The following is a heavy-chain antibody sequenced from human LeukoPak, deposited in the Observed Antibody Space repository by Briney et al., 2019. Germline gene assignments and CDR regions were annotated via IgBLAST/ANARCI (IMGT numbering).Heavy chain of an antibody. V-gene: IGHV4-59*08. CDR1: GGSVSSYY. D-gene: IGHD2-2*01. CDR2: IYYSGST. CDR3: ARQVKVVPAGMRRDAFDI. J-gene: IGHJ3*02. Sequence: SETLSLTCTVSGGSVSSYYWSWIRQPPGKGLEWIGYIYYSGSTNYNPSLKSRVTISVDTSKNQFSLKLSSVTAADTAVYYCARQVKVVPAGMRRDAFDIWGQGTMVTVSS.